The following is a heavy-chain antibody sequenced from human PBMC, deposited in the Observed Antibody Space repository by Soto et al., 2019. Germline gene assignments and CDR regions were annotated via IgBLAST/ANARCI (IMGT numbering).Heavy chain of an antibody. CDR2: IIPIFGTA. CDR1: GGPFSSYA. Sequence: SVKVSCKASGGPFSSYAISWVRQAPGQGLEWMGGIIPIFGTANYAQKLQGRVTMTTDTSTSTAYMELRSLRSDATAVYYCARAEYYGSSGYYCVYWGQGTLVTVSS. J-gene: IGHJ4*02. V-gene: IGHV1-69*05. CDR3: ARAEYYGSSGYYCVY. D-gene: IGHD3-22*01.